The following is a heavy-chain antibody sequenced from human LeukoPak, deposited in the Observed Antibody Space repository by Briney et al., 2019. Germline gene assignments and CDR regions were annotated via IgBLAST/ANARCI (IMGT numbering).Heavy chain of an antibody. Sequence: GGSLRLSCAASGFTFSSYGMHWVRQAPGKGLEWVAVIWYDGSNKYYADSVKGRFTISRDNSKNTLSLQMNSLRAEDTAVYYCAKGIELWLTYFDHWGQGTLVTASS. CDR2: IWYDGSNK. CDR3: AKGIELWLTYFDH. V-gene: IGHV3-33*06. D-gene: IGHD5-18*01. CDR1: GFTFSSYG. J-gene: IGHJ4*02.